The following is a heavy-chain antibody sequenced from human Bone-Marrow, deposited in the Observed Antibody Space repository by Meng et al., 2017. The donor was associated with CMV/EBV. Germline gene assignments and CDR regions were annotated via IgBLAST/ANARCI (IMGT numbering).Heavy chain of an antibody. J-gene: IGHJ3*02. V-gene: IGHV4-59*01. Sequence: SETLSLTCTVSGGSISSYYWSWIRQPPGKGLEWIGYIYYSGSTNYNPSLKSRVTISVDTSKNQFSLKLSSVTAADTAVYYCASEYYCSSTSCSGAFDIWGQGTMVTGSS. CDR2: IYYSGST. CDR3: ASEYYCSSTSCSGAFDI. D-gene: IGHD2-2*01. CDR1: GGSISSYY.